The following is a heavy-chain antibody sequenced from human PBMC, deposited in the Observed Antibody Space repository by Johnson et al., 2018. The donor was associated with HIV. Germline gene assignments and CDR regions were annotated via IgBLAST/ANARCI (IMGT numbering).Heavy chain of an antibody. J-gene: IGHJ3*02. D-gene: IGHD6-13*01. Sequence: VQLVESGGGLVQPGGSLKLSCAASGFTFSGSAMHCVRQASGNGLAWVGRIRSNANSYATAYAASVKGRFTIPRDDSKDTAYQQMNSLKTEDTAVYYCTRPGYSSSWYGVDAFDIWGQGTMVTVSS. CDR3: TRPGYSSSWYGVDAFDI. CDR1: GFTFSGSA. V-gene: IGHV3-73*02. CDR2: IRSNANSYAT.